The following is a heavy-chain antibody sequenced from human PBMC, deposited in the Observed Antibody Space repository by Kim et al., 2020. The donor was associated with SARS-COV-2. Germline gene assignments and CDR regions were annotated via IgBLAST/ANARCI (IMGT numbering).Heavy chain of an antibody. CDR1: GGTFSSHA. CDR3: ARPRGYQSDNYGSTYGMDV. CDR2: IIPIFGTA. V-gene: IGHV1-69*13. Sequence: SVKVSCKASGGTFSSHAISWVRQAPGQGLEWMGGIIPIFGTANYAQKFQGRVTITADESTSTAYMELSSLRSEDTAVYYCARPRGYQSDNYGSTYGMDVWGQGTTGTVSS. J-gene: IGHJ6*02. D-gene: IGHD3-10*01.